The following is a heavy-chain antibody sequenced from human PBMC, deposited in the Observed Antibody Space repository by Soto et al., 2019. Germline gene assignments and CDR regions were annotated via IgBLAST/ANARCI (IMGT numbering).Heavy chain of an antibody. J-gene: IGHJ3*02. CDR2: IYYSGST. D-gene: IGHD3-3*02. CDR1: GGSISSYY. V-gene: IGHV4-59*12. CDR3: ARVLGNDAFDI. Sequence: SETLSLTCTVSGGSISSYYWSWIRQPPGKGLEWIGYIYYSGSTYYNPSLKSRVTISVDRSKNQFSLKLSSVTAADTAVYYCARVLGNDAFDIWGQGTVVTVSS.